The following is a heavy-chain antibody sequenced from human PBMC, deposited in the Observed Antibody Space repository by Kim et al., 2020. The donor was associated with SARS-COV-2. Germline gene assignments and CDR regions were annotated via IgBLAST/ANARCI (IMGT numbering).Heavy chain of an antibody. CDR1: GFTFSSYA. V-gene: IGHV3-23*01. Sequence: GGSLRLSCAASGFTFSSYAMSWVRQAPGKGLEWVSAISGSGGSTYYADSVKGRFTISRDNSKNTLYLQMNSLRAEDTAVYYCAKAPRVVGVPSGGFDYWGQGTLVTVSS. CDR3: AKAPRVVGVPSGGFDY. J-gene: IGHJ4*02. CDR2: ISGSGGST. D-gene: IGHD1-26*01.